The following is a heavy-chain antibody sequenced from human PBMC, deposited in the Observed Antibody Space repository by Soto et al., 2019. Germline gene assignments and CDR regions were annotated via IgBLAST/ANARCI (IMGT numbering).Heavy chain of an antibody. J-gene: IGHJ4*02. CDR3: ANVVEWGSKDDY. CDR1: GGTFTPYA. Sequence: QLQMVQSGAEMKKPGSSVTVSCKASGGTFTPYAIHWVRQAPGQGLEWMGAIIHGKGIANYAQKFQGRVTITADVSASTAYMEMSSLTSEDTAIYYCANVVEWGSKDDYWGQGTLVTVSS. D-gene: IGHD1-26*01. V-gene: IGHV1-69*01. CDR2: IIHGKGIA.